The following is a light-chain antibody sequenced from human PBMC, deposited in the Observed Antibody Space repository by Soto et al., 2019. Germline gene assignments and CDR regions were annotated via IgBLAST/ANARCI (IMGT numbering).Light chain of an antibody. V-gene: IGKV1-39*01. J-gene: IGKJ3*01. CDR1: QSISRY. Sequence: DIQMTQSPSSLSASVGDRVTITCRASQSISRYLNWYQQKPGKAPKLLIYAASSLKSGVPSRFSGTGSGTDFTLTITSLQPEDFATYYCQQSYSTPPVTFGPGTKVDI. CDR3: QQSYSTPPVT. CDR2: AAS.